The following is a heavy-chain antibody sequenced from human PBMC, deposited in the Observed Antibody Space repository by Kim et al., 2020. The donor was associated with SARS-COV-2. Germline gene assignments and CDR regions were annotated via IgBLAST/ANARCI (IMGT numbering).Heavy chain of an antibody. Sequence: GGSLRLSCAASGFTFSSYWMSWVRQAPGKGLEWVANIKQDGSEKYYVDSVKGRFTISRDNAKNSLYLQMNSLRAEDTAVYYCARDSPGLLDSSGYGELFDYWGQGTLVTVSS. V-gene: IGHV3-7*01. CDR2: IKQDGSEK. D-gene: IGHD3-22*01. J-gene: IGHJ4*02. CDR3: ARDSPGLLDSSGYGELFDY. CDR1: GFTFSSYW.